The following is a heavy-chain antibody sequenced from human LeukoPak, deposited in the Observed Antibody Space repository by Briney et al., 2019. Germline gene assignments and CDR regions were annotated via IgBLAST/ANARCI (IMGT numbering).Heavy chain of an antibody. CDR2: INHSGST. CDR1: GGSFSGYY. J-gene: IGHJ4*02. CDR3: ARAGWNFPLDY. D-gene: IGHD1-7*01. V-gene: IGHV4-34*01. Sequence: SETLSLTCAVYGGSFSGYYWSWIRQPPGKGLEWIGEINHSGSTNYNPSLKSRVTISVDTSKNQFSLKLSSVTAADTAVYYCARAGWNFPLDYWGQGTLVTVSS.